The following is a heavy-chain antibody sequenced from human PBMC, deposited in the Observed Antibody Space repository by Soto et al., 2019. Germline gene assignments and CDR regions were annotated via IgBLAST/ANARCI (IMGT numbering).Heavy chain of an antibody. CDR1: GFSLANFP. CDR3: AKGPLPNLGWPYSFDS. J-gene: IGHJ4*02. Sequence: GGSLRLSCVASGFSLANFPMNWVRQTPGKGLEWISYISPRGDNIYYAESVKGRFTISRDNARNSLFLQMNSLRDEDAALYYCAKGPLPNLGWPYSFDSSGPGVPLTVSS. D-gene: IGHD6-19*01. V-gene: IGHV3-48*02. CDR2: ISPRGDNI.